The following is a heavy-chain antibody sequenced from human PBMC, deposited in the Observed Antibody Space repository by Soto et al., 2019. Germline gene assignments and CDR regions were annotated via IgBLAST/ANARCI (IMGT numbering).Heavy chain of an antibody. CDR1: GFTLSRYA. Sequence: GGSLRHSCAASGFTLSRYAMSWGRQAPGKGLEWVSAISGSGGSTYYADSVKGRFTISRDNSKNTLYLQMNSLRAEDTAVYYCAKAKGDWYYFDYWGQGTLVTVSS. D-gene: IGHD2-21*02. CDR3: AKAKGDWYYFDY. CDR2: ISGSGGST. J-gene: IGHJ4*02. V-gene: IGHV3-23*01.